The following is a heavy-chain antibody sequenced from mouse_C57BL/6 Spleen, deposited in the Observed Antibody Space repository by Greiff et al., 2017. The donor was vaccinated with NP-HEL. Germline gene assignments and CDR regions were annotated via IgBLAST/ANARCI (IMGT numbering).Heavy chain of an antibody. CDR1: GYTFTSYW. Sequence: QVQLQQPGAELVKPGASVKLSCKASGYTFTSYWMHWVKQRPGRGLEWIGRIDPNSGGTKYNEKFKSKATLTVDKSSSTAYMQLSSLTSEDAAGYYCARGDGRRGTYYAMDYWGQGTSVTVSS. V-gene: IGHV1-62-3*01. J-gene: IGHJ4*01. CDR3: ARGDGRRGTYYAMDY. D-gene: IGHD1-1*02. CDR2: IDPNSGGT.